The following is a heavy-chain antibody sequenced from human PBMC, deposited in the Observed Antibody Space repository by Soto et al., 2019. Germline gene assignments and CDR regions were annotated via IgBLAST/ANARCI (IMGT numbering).Heavy chain of an antibody. J-gene: IGHJ4*02. CDR1: GGSISSGGYF. CDR2: IYYTGSA. Sequence: HVQLQESGPGLVKPSQTLSLTCTVSGGSISSGGYFWSWIRQHPGKGLEWIGYIYYTGSAYYNPSLKSRVTIALDTPKNQFSLNLRSVTAADTAVSFCATFDDYPDPYFDSWGQGTLVTVSS. V-gene: IGHV4-31*03. D-gene: IGHD4-17*01. CDR3: ATFDDYPDPYFDS.